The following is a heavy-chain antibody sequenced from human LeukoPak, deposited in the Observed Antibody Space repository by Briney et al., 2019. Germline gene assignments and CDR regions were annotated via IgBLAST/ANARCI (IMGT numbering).Heavy chain of an antibody. Sequence: GGSLRLSCAVCGFTFRSYSMHWVRQAPGKGLEWVSSISGGSSFIFYADSVKGRFTISRDNAKNSLYLQLNSLRAEDTAVYYCERDYYYDSSGTDAFDVWGQGTMATVSS. CDR3: ERDYYYDSSGTDAFDV. CDR1: GFTFRSYS. J-gene: IGHJ3*01. D-gene: IGHD3-22*01. V-gene: IGHV3-21*01. CDR2: ISGGSSFI.